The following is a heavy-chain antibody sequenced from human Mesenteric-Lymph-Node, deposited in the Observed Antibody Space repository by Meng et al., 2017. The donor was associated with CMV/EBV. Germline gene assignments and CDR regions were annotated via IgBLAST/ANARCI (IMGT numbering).Heavy chain of an antibody. Sequence: YYWSWIRQPPGKGLEWIGYIYYDGSTNYNPSLKSRVTISLETSKTQFSLKLSSVTAADTAVYYCVRVLKTYYYDSSGYSSPHYFDYWGQGTLVTVSS. CDR1: YY. J-gene: IGHJ4*02. D-gene: IGHD3-22*01. V-gene: IGHV4-61*06. CDR3: VRVLKTYYYDSSGYSSPHYFDY. CDR2: IYYDGST.